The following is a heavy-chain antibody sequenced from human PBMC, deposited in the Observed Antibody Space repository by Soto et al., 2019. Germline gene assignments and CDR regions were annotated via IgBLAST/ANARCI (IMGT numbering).Heavy chain of an antibody. V-gene: IGHV3-23*01. CDR3: AKADDFWSGYHIYYYYGMDV. D-gene: IGHD3-3*01. CDR2: ISGSGGRT. J-gene: IGHJ6*02. CDR1: GLTFSSYA. Sequence: GGSLRLSCAASGLTFSSYAMSWVRQSPGKGLEWVSGISGSGGRTYYADSVKGRFTISRDNSKHTLYLQMNSLRAEDTAVYYCAKADDFWSGYHIYYYYGMDVWGQGTTVTVSS.